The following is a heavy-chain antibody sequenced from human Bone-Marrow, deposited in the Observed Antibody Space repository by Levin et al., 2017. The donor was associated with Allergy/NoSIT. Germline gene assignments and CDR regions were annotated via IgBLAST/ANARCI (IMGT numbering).Heavy chain of an antibody. CDR2: INHSGST. V-gene: IGHV4-34*01. D-gene: IGHD2-21*02. CDR1: GGSFSGYY. Sequence: SEILSLTCAVYGGSFSGYYWSWIRQPPGKGLEWIGEINHSGSTNYNPSLKSRVTISVDTSKNQFSLKLSSVTAADTAVYYCARGLRKTYCGGDCYGSSAPRDGGYDYWGQGTLVTVSS. CDR3: ARGLRKTYCGGDCYGSSAPRDGGYDY. J-gene: IGHJ4*02.